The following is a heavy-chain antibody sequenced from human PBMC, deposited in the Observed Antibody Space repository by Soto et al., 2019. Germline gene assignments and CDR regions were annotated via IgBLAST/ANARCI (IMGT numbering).Heavy chain of an antibody. Sequence: GGSLRLSCAASGFTFSSYAMSWVRQAPGKGLEWVSAISGSGGSTYYADSGKGRFTISRDNSKNTLYLQMNSLRAEDTAVYYCAKVWPGLRHIAVAGTGDYWGQGTLVTVSS. D-gene: IGHD6-19*01. CDR2: ISGSGGST. CDR1: GFTFSSYA. V-gene: IGHV3-23*01. CDR3: AKVWPGLRHIAVAGTGDY. J-gene: IGHJ4*02.